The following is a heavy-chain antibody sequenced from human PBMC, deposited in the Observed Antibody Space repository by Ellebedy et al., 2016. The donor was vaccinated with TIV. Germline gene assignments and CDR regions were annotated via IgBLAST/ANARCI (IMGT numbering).Heavy chain of an antibody. CDR2: IIPIFGAP. CDR1: GGTFTNYA. D-gene: IGHD2-21*02. V-gene: IGHV1-69*13. CDR3: ATADCGNDCYSSSS. Sequence: AASVKVSCKASGGTFTNYAFNWVRQAPGQGLEWVGGIIPIFGAPKYTQKFQGRVTITANESTSTAFMEMSSLRSEDTAVYYCATADCGNDCYSSSSWGQGTLVTVS. J-gene: IGHJ4*02.